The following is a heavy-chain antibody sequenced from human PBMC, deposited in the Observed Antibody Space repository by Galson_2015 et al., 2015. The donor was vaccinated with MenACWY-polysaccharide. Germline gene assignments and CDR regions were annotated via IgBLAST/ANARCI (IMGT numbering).Heavy chain of an antibody. CDR2: IIPIMGSP. Sequence: SVKVSCKASGGAFTTHGLTWLRQAPGQGFEFVGRIIPIMGSPNYAQRFQGRLTITADGSTSTAYMELSSLRSEDTAVYYCARADCSGQTCYFAYRGQGTLVTVSS. CDR1: GGAFTTHG. J-gene: IGHJ4*02. V-gene: IGHV1-69*11. D-gene: IGHD2-15*01. CDR3: ARADCSGQTCYFAY.